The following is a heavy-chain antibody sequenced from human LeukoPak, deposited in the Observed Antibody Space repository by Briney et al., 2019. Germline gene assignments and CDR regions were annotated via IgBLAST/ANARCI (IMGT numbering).Heavy chain of an antibody. V-gene: IGHV4-59*12. Sequence: SETLSLTCIVSGGSISSYYWSWIRQPPGKGLEWIGYIYYSGSTNYNPSLKSRVTISVDTSKNQFSLKLSSVTAADTAVYYCARDQRTYNWFDPWGQGTLVTVSS. J-gene: IGHJ5*02. CDR2: IYYSGST. CDR3: ARDQRTYNWFDP. CDR1: GGSISSYY. D-gene: IGHD1-14*01.